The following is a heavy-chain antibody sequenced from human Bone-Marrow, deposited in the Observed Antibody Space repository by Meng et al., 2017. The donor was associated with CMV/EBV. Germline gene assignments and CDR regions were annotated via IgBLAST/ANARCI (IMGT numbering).Heavy chain of an antibody. CDR3: ARDTDFWSGSGPYGMDV. V-gene: IGHV4-61*01. J-gene: IGHJ6*02. CDR1: GGSINSNNYY. D-gene: IGHD3-3*01. CDR2: IYYSGST. Sequence: SETLSLTCTVSGGSINSNNYYWGWIRQPPGKGLEWIGYIYYSGSTNYNPSLKSRVTISVDTSKNQFSLKLSSVTAADTAVYYCARDTDFWSGSGPYGMDVWGQGTTVTVSS.